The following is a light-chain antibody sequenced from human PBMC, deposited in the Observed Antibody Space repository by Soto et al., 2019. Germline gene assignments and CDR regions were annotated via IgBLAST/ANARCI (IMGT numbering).Light chain of an antibody. J-gene: IGKJ2*01. CDR3: QQYHNWPPLST. V-gene: IGKV3-15*01. CDR1: QNVGRN. CDR2: GTS. Sequence: EIVMTQSPDTLSVSPGERATLSCRASQNVGRNVAWYQQRPGQAPMLLIHGTSTRAADIPARFSGSVSGTEFSRTINSLQPEDFVIYYCQQYHNWPPLSTFGHGTKLQMK.